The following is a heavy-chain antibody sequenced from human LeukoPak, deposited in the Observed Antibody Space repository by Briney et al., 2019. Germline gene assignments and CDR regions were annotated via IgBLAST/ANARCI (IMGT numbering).Heavy chain of an antibody. CDR3: ARHRAYGSGSYSPYCFDY. CDR2: IHYSGST. CDR1: GDPVSSSAYY. Sequence: SETLSLTCTVSGDPVSSSAYYWVWIRQSPGKGLEWIGYIHYSGSTNYSPSRKSRVTISLDTSTTQFSPNLRSVPAPDTAVYYCARHRAYGSGSYSPYCFDYWGQGTRVTVSS. D-gene: IGHD3-10*01. J-gene: IGHJ4*02. V-gene: IGHV4-39*01.